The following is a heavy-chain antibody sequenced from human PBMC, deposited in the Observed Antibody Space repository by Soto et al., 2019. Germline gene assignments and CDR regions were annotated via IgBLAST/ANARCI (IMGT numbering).Heavy chain of an antibody. V-gene: IGHV3-9*01. D-gene: IGHD3-9*01. Sequence: GGSLRLSCAASGFTFDDYAMHWVRQAPGKGLEWVSGISWNSGSIGYADSVKGRFTISRDNAKNSLYLQMNSLRAEDTALYYCAKDDYDILTGPENAFDIRGQGTMVTVSS. J-gene: IGHJ3*02. CDR1: GFTFDDYA. CDR3: AKDDYDILTGPENAFDI. CDR2: ISWNSGSI.